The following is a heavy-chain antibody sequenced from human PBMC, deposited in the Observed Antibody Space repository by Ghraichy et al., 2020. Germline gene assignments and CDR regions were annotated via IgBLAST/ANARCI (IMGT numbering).Heavy chain of an antibody. CDR2: ISWDGGST. V-gene: IGHV3-43D*03. CDR1: GFTFDDYA. Sequence: GGSLRLSCAASGFTFDDYAMHWVRQAPGKGLEWVSLISWDGGSTYYADSVKGRFTISRDNSKNSLYLQMNSLRAEDTALYYCAKVGVYYDSSGYLDYWGQGTLVTVSS. CDR3: AKVGVYYDSSGYLDY. J-gene: IGHJ4*02. D-gene: IGHD3-22*01.